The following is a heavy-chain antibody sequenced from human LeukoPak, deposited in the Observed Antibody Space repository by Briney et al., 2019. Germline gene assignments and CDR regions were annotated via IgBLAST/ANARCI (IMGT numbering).Heavy chain of an antibody. CDR2: MNPKSGNT. D-gene: IGHD6-13*01. J-gene: IGHJ6*03. Sequence: ASVKVSCKASGYTFTSYDINRVRQARGQGLEWMGWMNPKSGNTGNAQKFQGRVTINRNTSISTAYMEMSSLRSEDTAVYYCARDGAAAGSNDHYYYYYMDVWGKGTTVTVSS. CDR1: GYTFTSYD. CDR3: ARDGAAAGSNDHYYYYYMDV. V-gene: IGHV1-8*03.